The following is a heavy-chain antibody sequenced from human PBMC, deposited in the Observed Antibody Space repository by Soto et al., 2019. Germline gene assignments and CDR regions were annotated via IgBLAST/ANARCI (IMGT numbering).Heavy chain of an antibody. D-gene: IGHD3-22*01. CDR3: ARDSRLITMIVVVPMDV. J-gene: IGHJ6*02. CDR2: ISAYNGNT. Sequence: GASVKVSCKASGYTLTSYGISWVRQAPGQGLEWMGWISAYNGNTNYAQKLQGRVTMTTDTSTSTAYMELRSLRSDDTAVYYCARDSRLITMIVVVPMDVWGQGTTVTVSS. V-gene: IGHV1-18*01. CDR1: GYTLTSYG.